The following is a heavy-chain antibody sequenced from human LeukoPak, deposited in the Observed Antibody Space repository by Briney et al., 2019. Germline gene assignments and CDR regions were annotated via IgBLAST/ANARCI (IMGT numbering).Heavy chain of an antibody. CDR1: GFTFSGYW. CDR3: TTTHGDFWSGENIDY. V-gene: IGHV3-15*01. CDR2: IKSKTDGGTT. D-gene: IGHD3-3*01. Sequence: GGSLRLSCAASGFTFSGYWMSWVRQAPGKGLEWVGRIKSKTDGGTTDYAAPVKGRFTISRDDSKNTLHLQMNSLKTEDTAVYYCTTTHGDFWSGENIDYWGQGTLVTVSS. J-gene: IGHJ4*02.